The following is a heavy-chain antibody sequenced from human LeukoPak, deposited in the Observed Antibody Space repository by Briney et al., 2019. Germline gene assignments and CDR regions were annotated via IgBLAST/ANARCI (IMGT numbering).Heavy chain of an antibody. J-gene: IGHJ4*02. CDR2: ISSNGDNT. CDR3: VRGTGY. Sequence: GGSLRLSCSVSGFTFSTYVMHWVRQAPGKGLEYVSAISSNGDNTYYADSVKGRFTISKDNSKNTLYLQMSSLRADDTAVYYCVRGTGYWGQGTLVTVSS. CDR1: GFTFSTYV. V-gene: IGHV3-64D*06.